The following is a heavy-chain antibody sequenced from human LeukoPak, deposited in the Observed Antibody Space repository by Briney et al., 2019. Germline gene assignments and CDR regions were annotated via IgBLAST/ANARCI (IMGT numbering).Heavy chain of an antibody. D-gene: IGHD1-26*01. CDR2: IRSKANNYAT. J-gene: IGHJ4*02. CDR1: GFTFSGSA. CDR3: TKKWEQHRDDYYFDS. Sequence: GGSLRLSCAASGFTFSGSAMHCVRQASGKGLEWVGRIRSKANNYATAYAASVKGRFTISRDDSKNTAYLQMNSLKTEDTAVYYCTKKWEQHRDDYYFDSWGQGTLVTVSS. V-gene: IGHV3-73*01.